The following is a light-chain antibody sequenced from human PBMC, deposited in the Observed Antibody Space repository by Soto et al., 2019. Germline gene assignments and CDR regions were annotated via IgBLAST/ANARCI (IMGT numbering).Light chain of an antibody. V-gene: IGKV1-5*03. Sequence: DIQMTQSPSTLSAAVGDRVTMACRASQSISNWLAWYQQKPGKAPKLLIYQASNLETGVPSRFSGSGSGTEFTLTISNLQPDDFATYYCQQYNKTFGQGTKVEFK. CDR3: QQYNKT. CDR1: QSISNW. CDR2: QAS. J-gene: IGKJ1*01.